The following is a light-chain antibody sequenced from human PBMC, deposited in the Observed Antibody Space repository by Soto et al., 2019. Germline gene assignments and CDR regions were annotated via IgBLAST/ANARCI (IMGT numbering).Light chain of an antibody. CDR1: ALPKTY. J-gene: IGLJ3*02. V-gene: IGLV3-10*01. CDR3: HSTDSSGSHGV. CDR2: EDS. Sequence: SYELTQPPSVSVSPGQTARITCSGDALPKTYAYWYQQKSGQAPVLVIYEDSKRPSGIPERFSGSSSGTMATLTISGAQVEDEGDFYCHSTDSSGSHGVFGGGTKLTVL.